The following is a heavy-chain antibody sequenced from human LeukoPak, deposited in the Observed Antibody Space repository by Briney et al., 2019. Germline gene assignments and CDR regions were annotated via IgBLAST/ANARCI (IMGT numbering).Heavy chain of an antibody. V-gene: IGHV3-11*04. J-gene: IGHJ4*02. CDR1: GFTFSDYY. Sequence: PGGSLRLSCAAPGFTFSDYYMSWIRQAPGKGLEWVSYISSSGSTIYYADSVKGRFTISRDNAKNSLYLQMNSLRAEDTAVYYSANVCVYDYLDYWGQGTLVTVSS. D-gene: IGHD5/OR15-5a*01. CDR3: ANVCVYDYLDY. CDR2: ISSSGSTI.